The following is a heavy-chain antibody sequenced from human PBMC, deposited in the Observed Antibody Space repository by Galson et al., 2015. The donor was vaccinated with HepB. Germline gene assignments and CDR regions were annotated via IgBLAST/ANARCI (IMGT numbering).Heavy chain of an antibody. CDR2: INPSGGST. D-gene: IGHD1-26*01. V-gene: IGHV1-46*04. CDR1: GYTFTSYY. CDR3: ARSLRSGPMKI. J-gene: IGHJ4*02. Sequence: SVKVSCKASGYTFTSYYMHWVRQAPGQGLEWMGIINPSGGSTSYAQKLQGRVTMTRDTSTSTVYMELSSLRSEDTAVYYCARSLRSGPMKIWGQGTLVTVSS.